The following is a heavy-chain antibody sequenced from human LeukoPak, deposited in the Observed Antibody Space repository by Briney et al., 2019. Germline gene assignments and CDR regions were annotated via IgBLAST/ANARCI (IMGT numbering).Heavy chain of an antibody. CDR2: ISGSGGTT. D-gene: IGHD3-22*01. Sequence: GGSLRLSCAASGFTFSSYAMSWVRQAPGMGLEWVSTISGSGGTTYYADSVKGRFTISRVNSKNTLYLQMNSLRAEDTALYYCAKRHDTSGYYYDYWGQGTLVTVSS. CDR1: GFTFSSYA. J-gene: IGHJ4*02. CDR3: AKRHDTSGYYYDY. V-gene: IGHV3-23*01.